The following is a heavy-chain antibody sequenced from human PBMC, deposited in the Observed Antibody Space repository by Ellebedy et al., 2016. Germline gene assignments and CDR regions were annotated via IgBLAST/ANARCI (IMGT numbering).Heavy chain of an antibody. D-gene: IGHD3-22*01. J-gene: IGHJ3*02. CDR2: ISISSSYI. V-gene: IGHV3-21*01. CDR1: GFTFSTYS. CDR3: AREPYYYDSSGYYRSYAFDI. Sequence: GGSMRLSXAASGFTFSTYSMNWVRQAPGKGLEWVSSISISSSYIYYADSVKGRFTISRDNAKNSLYLQMNSLRAEDTAVYYCAREPYYYDSSGYYRSYAFDIWGQGTMVTVSS.